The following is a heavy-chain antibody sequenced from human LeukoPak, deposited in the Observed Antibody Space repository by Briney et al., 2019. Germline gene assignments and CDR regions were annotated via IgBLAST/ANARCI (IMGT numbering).Heavy chain of an antibody. CDR1: GFSFTGSA. Sequence: PGGSLRISCAASGFSFTGSAMHWVRQAPGKVLEWVVRMRSKGNSYATAYGASMKGRFTISRDDSKNTAYLQMNSLKIEDTAVYYCTRHFDFGGNNYYFDPWGQGTLVTVSS. J-gene: IGHJ5*02. D-gene: IGHD4-23*01. CDR2: MRSKGNSYAT. V-gene: IGHV3-73*01. CDR3: TRHFDFGGNNYYFDP.